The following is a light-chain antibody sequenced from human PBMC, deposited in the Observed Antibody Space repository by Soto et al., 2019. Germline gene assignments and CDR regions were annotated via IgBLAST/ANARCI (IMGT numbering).Light chain of an antibody. CDR1: QSVRPNF. CDR2: GVS. Sequence: EMVMTQSPATLSVSPGERATLSCRASQSVRPNFLAWYQQKPAQAPRLLIYGVSDRATGIPDRFSGSGSGTDFTLTITRLEPEDFAMYYCQRYDSFRTFGQGTKVDIK. CDR3: QRYDSFRT. V-gene: IGKV3-20*01. J-gene: IGKJ1*01.